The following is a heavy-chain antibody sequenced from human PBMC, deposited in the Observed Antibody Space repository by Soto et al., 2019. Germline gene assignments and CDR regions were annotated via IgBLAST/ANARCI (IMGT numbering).Heavy chain of an antibody. V-gene: IGHV4-39*01. D-gene: IGHD2-15*01. CDR2: IYYSGST. J-gene: IGHJ5*02. CDR3: ARHAIASTYNWFDP. CDR1: GGSISSSSYY. Sequence: QLQLQESGPGLVKPSETLSLTCTVSGGSISSSSYYWGWIRQPPGKGLEWIGSIYYSGSTYYNPSLKSRVTISVDTSKNQFSLKLSSVTAADTAVYYCARHAIASTYNWFDPWGQGTLVTVSS.